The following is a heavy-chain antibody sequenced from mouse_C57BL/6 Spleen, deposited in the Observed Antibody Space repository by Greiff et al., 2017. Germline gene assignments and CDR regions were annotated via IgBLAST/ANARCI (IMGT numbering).Heavy chain of an antibody. D-gene: IGHD1-1*01. V-gene: IGHV5-17*01. J-gene: IGHJ1*03. Sequence: EVQVVESGGGLVKPGGSLKLSCAASGFTFSDYGMHWVRQALEKGLDWVAYISSGSSTIYYADTVQGRLTLSSDNAKNTLFLQMTSLRSEDTAMYNCARRVVEWDFDVWGTGTTVTVSS. CDR3: ARRVVEWDFDV. CDR1: GFTFSDYG. CDR2: ISSGSSTI.